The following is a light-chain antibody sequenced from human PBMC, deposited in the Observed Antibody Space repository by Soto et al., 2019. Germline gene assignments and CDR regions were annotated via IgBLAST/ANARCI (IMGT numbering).Light chain of an antibody. CDR1: QSISSW. J-gene: IGKJ1*01. Sequence: DIQMTQSPSTLSASVGDRVTITCRASQSISSWLAWYQQKPGKAPKLLIYAASSLESWVPSRFSGSGSGTEFTLTIRSLQADDFATYYCQQYNSYSGTFSQGTKVDIK. V-gene: IGKV1-5*01. CDR3: QQYNSYSGT. CDR2: AAS.